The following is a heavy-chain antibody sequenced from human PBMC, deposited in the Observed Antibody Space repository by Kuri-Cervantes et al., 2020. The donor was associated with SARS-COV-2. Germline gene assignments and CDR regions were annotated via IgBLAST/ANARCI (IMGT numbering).Heavy chain of an antibody. CDR2: ISGSGGST. CDR3: AKDQYDTDAFDI. V-gene: IGHV3-23*01. CDR1: GYTFSSYA. D-gene: IGHD1-1*01. Sequence: SCKASGYTFSSYAMSWVRQAPGKGLEWVSAISGSGGSTYYADSVKGRFTISRDNSKNTLYLQMNSLRAEDTAVYYCAKDQYDTDAFDIWGQGTMVTVSS. J-gene: IGHJ3*02.